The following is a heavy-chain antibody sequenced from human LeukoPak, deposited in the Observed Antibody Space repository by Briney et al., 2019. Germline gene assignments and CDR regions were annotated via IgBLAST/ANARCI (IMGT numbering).Heavy chain of an antibody. CDR1: GYTFTSYY. CDR3: ARGRSTGYPYYFEY. J-gene: IGHJ4*02. Sequence: ASVKVSCMASGYTFTSYYLQWVRQATGQGLEWMGWMNPNSGSTGYAQKFQGRVTITRNTSISTAYMELSGLRSEDTAVYYCARGRSTGYPYYFEYWGQGTLVTVSS. V-gene: IGHV1-8*03. CDR2: MNPNSGST. D-gene: IGHD5-12*01.